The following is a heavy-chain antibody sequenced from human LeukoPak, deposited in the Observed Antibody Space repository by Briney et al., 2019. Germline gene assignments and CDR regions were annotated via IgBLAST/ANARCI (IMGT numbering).Heavy chain of an antibody. CDR3: ARDITRGAAGYYFDY. CDR1: GFTSSGYA. J-gene: IGHJ4*02. V-gene: IGHV3-30*04. CDR2: IASDGRDK. Sequence: PGRSLRLSCAASGFTSSGYAMHWVRQAPGKGLEWVAVIASDGRDKHDADSVKGRFTISRDNSKNTLYLQMDSLRSEDTAVYYCARDITRGAAGYYFDYWGQGTLVTVSS. D-gene: IGHD1-26*01.